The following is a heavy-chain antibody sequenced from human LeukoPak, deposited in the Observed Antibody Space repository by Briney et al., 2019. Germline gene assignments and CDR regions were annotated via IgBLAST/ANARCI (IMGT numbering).Heavy chain of an antibody. J-gene: IGHJ5*02. CDR1: GYTFTGYY. Sequence: SCKASGYTFTGYYMHWVRQAPGKGLEWVAVIWYDGSNKYYADSVKGRFTISRDNSKNTLYLQMNSLRAEDTGVYYCARDHIPSSSGWFDPWGQGTLVTVSS. V-gene: IGHV3-33*01. CDR2: IWYDGSNK. D-gene: IGHD6-6*01. CDR3: ARDHIPSSSGWFDP.